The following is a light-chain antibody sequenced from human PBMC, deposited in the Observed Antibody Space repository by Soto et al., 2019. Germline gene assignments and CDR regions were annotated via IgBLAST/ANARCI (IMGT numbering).Light chain of an antibody. V-gene: IGLV1-40*01. J-gene: IGLJ2*01. CDR3: QSYDSSLSGVV. CDR1: SSNIGARYD. CDR2: GNN. Sequence: QSVLTQPPSVSGAPGQRVTISCTGSSSNIGARYDVHWYQQLPGTAPKLLIYGNNNRPSGVPDRFSGSKSGTSASLAITGLQAEDEADYYCQSYDSSLSGVVFGGGTKLTVL.